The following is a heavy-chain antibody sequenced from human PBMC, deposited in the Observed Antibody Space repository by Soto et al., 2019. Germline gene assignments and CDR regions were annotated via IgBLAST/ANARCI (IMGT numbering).Heavy chain of an antibody. D-gene: IGHD3-22*01. CDR3: ARGGDSSGYYYGLDY. CDR2: IWYDGSNK. CDR1: GFTFSSCA. J-gene: IGHJ4*02. V-gene: IGHV3-33*08. Sequence: GGSLRLSCAASGFTFSSCAMGWVRQAPGKGLEWVAVIWYDGSNKYYADSVKGRFTISRDNSKNTLYLQMNSLRAEDTAVYYCARGGDSSGYYYGLDYWGQGTLVTVSS.